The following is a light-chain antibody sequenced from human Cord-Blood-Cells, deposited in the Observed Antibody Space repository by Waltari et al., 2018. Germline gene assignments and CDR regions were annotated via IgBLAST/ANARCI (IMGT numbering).Light chain of an antibody. V-gene: IGKV3-11*01. CDR3: QQKT. J-gene: IGKJ1*01. CDR1: QSVSSY. Sequence: EIVLTQSPATLSLSPGERATLSCRASQSVSSYLAWYQQKPGQAPRLLIYDTSNRATGIPARFSGSGSETDFTLPISSLEPEDFAVYYCQQKTFGQGTKVEIK. CDR2: DTS.